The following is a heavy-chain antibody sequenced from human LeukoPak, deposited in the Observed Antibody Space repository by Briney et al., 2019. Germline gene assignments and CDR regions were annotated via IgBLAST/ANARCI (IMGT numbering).Heavy chain of an antibody. CDR3: ARDSMKITFGGVIVNTHYFDY. CDR2: IIPIFGTA. V-gene: IGHV1-69*06. J-gene: IGHJ4*02. Sequence: GSSVKVSCKASGGTFSSYAISWVRQAPGQGLEWMGGIIPIFGTANYAQKFQGRVTITADKSTSTAYMELSSLRSEDTAVYYCARDSMKITFGGVIVNTHYFDYWGQGTLVTVSS. CDR1: GGTFSSYA. D-gene: IGHD3-16*02.